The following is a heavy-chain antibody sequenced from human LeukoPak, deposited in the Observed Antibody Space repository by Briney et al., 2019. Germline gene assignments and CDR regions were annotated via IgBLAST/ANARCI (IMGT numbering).Heavy chain of an antibody. V-gene: IGHV4-39*02. CDR3: AREYSYYDILTTYGYFDY. CDR2: IYYSGST. CDR1: GGSISSSSYY. Sequence: SETLSLTCTVSGGSISSSSYYWGWIRQPPGKGLEWIGSIYYSGSTYYNPSLKSRVTTSVDTSKNQFSLKLSSVTAADTAVYYCAREYSYYDILTTYGYFDYWGQGTLVTVSS. J-gene: IGHJ4*02. D-gene: IGHD3-9*01.